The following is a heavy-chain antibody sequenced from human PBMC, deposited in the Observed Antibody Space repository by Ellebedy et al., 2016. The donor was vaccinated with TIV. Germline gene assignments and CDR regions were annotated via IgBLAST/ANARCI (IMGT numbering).Heavy chain of an antibody. CDR2: ISYDGSNK. V-gene: IGHV3-30*18. J-gene: IGHJ3*02. CDR3: AKELHIALIEDACDI. Sequence: PSETLSLTCEASGFTFRSYGMHWVRQAPGKGLDWVAVISYDGSNKYYGDSVKGRFTISRDNSKNTLYLQMNSLRAEDTAVHYCAKELHIALIEDACDIWGQGTMVTVSS. D-gene: IGHD3-22*01. CDR1: GFTFRSYG.